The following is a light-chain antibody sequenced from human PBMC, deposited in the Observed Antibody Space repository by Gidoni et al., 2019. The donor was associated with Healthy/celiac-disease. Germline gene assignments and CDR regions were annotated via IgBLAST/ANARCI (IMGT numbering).Light chain of an antibody. CDR2: AAS. J-gene: IGKJ1*01. V-gene: IGKV1-39*01. CDR3: QQSYSTPRT. Sequence: DIQMTQSPSSLSASVGDRVTITCRASQRISSYLNWYQQKPGKAPQLLIYAASSLQSGVPSRFSGSGSGTDFTLTISSLQPEDFATYSCQQSYSTPRTFGQXTKVEIK. CDR1: QRISSY.